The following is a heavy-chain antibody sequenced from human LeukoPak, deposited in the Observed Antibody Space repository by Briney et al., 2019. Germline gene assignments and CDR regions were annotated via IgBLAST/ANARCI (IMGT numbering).Heavy chain of an antibody. CDR2: IYYSGST. CDR3: ARGKDDILTNAFDI. D-gene: IGHD3-9*01. J-gene: IGHJ3*02. V-gene: IGHV4-59*01. CDR1: GGSISSYY. Sequence: SETLSLICTVSGGSISSYYRSWIRQPPGKGLEWIGYIYYSGSTNYNPSLKSRVTISVDTSKNQFSLKLSSVTAADTAVYYCARGKDDILTNAFDIWGQGTMVTVSS.